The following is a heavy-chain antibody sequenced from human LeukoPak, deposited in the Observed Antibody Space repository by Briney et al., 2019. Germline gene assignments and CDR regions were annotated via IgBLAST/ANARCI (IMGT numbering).Heavy chain of an antibody. J-gene: IGHJ6*04. D-gene: IGHD3-10*01. CDR3: ARAKFGELLMDV. V-gene: IGHV4-39*07. CDR2: IYYSGST. CDR1: GGSISSSSYY. Sequence: SETLSLTCTVSGGSISSSSYYWGWIRQPPGKGLEWIGSIYYSGSTYYNPSLKGRVTISVDTSKNQFSLKLSSVTAADTAVYYCARAKFGELLMDVWGKGTTVTVSS.